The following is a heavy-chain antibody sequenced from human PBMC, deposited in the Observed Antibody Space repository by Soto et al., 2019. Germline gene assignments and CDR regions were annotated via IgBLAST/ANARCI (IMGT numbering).Heavy chain of an antibody. D-gene: IGHD3-10*01. CDR1: GASISGGRYY. Sequence: QVQLQESGPGLVKPSQTLSLTCIVSGASISGGRYYWHWIRQHPGKGLEWIGYIYHSGNTEYNPSLKSRLIISVDTSNNQFSLRLSSVTAADTAVYYCARESPDFGQGNWFDPWGQGTLVTVSS. V-gene: IGHV4-31*03. CDR2: IYHSGNT. CDR3: ARESPDFGQGNWFDP. J-gene: IGHJ5*02.